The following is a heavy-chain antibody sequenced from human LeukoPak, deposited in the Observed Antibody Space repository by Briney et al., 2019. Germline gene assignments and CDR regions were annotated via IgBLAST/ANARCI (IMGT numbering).Heavy chain of an antibody. CDR3: ARFSDWLFTYFDY. J-gene: IGHJ4*02. CDR2: LYSGGST. CDR1: GFTVSTKY. V-gene: IGHV3-66*01. D-gene: IGHD3-9*01. Sequence: GGSLRLSCAASGFTVSTKYMSWVRQAPGKGLEWVSLLYSGGSTYYADSVKGRFTISRDNSKGTLYLQMNNLRADDTAVYYCARFSDWLFTYFDYWGQGTLVTVSS.